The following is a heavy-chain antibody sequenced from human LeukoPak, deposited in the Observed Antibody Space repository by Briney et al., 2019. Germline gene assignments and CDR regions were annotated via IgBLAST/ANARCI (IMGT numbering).Heavy chain of an antibody. V-gene: IGHV4-59*01. CDR3: ARDQTGDDAFDI. CDR1: GGSISSYY. CDR2: IYYSGST. Sequence: SETLSLTCTVSGGSISSYYLSWIRQPPGKGLEWIGYIYYSGSTNYNPSLKSRVTISVDTSKNQFSLKLSSVTAADTAVYYCARDQTGDDAFDIWGQGTMVTVSS. D-gene: IGHD1-1*01. J-gene: IGHJ3*02.